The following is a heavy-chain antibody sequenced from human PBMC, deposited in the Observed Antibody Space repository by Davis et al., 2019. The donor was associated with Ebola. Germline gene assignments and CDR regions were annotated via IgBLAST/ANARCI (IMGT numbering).Heavy chain of an antibody. CDR3: ARALGYCSSTSCYPPHFGMDV. V-gene: IGHV1-69*04. Sequence: SVKVSCKASGGTFSSYAISWVRQAPGQGLEWMGRIIPILGIANYAQKFQGRVTITADKSTSTAYMELSRLRSDDTAVYYCARALGYCSSTSCYPPHFGMDVWGQGTTVTVSS. CDR2: IIPILGIA. J-gene: IGHJ6*02. CDR1: GGTFSSYA. D-gene: IGHD2-2*01.